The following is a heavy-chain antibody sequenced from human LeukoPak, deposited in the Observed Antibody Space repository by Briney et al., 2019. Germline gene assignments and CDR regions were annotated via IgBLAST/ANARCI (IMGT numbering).Heavy chain of an antibody. Sequence: GGSLRLSCAASGFTFSNYNMHWVRQAPGKGLEWVSYISSSGTTIYYADSVKGRFTISRDNAKNSLYLQMNSLRAEDTAVYYCAKYGSSSLRAYWGQGTLVTVSS. CDR2: ISSSGTTI. J-gene: IGHJ4*02. CDR1: GFTFSNYN. D-gene: IGHD6-6*01. CDR3: AKYGSSSLRAY. V-gene: IGHV3-48*01.